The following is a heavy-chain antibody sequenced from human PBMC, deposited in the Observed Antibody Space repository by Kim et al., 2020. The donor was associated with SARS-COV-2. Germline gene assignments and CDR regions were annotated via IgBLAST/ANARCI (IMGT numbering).Heavy chain of an antibody. CDR1: GASISRTGDY. CDR2: IYPYRRGDT. V-gene: IGHV4-39*01. CDR3: AKHWVPATVPLGWFDP. D-gene: IGHD3-16*01. J-gene: IGHJ5*02. Sequence: SETLSLTCNVSGASISRTGDYWGWVRQTPGMGLEWIASIYPYRRGDTHYNPSLRSRVTVSVDTSRNQFFLTVTSVTAADTAVYYCAKHWVPATVPLGWFDPWGQGILVTVSS.